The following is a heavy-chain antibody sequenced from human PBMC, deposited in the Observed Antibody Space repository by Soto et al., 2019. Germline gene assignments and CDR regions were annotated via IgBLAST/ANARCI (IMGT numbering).Heavy chain of an antibody. CDR3: ARLGGSYAVPHFDY. D-gene: IGHD1-26*01. CDR1: GGSINHYD. J-gene: IGHJ4*02. Sequence: PSETQCLSYTVSGGSINHYDWTWIRQPPGKGLEWMGYIYYSGTTTNYNPSLKSRVTLSVDTSKNQFSLKLSSVTAADTAVYYCARLGGSYAVPHFDYWGQGTLVTVSS. CDR2: IYYSGTT. V-gene: IGHV4-59*08.